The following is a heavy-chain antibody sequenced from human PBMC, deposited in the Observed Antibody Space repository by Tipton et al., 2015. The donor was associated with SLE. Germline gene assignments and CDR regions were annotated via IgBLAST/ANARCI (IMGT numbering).Heavy chain of an antibody. CDR2: IYHSGST. D-gene: IGHD6-19*01. CDR3: ARADIAVAGTFDY. Sequence: TLSLTCAVYGRSFSGYYWSWIRQPPGKGLDWIGEIYHSGSTNYNPSLKSRATIPVDKSKNQFSLKLRSVTAADTAVYYCARADIAVAGTFDYWGQGTLVTVSS. J-gene: IGHJ4*02. V-gene: IGHV4-34*01. CDR1: GRSFSGYY.